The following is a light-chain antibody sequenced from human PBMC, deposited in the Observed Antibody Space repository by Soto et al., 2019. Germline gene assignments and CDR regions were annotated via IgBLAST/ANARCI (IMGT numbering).Light chain of an antibody. Sequence: EIVLTQSPGSLSLSPGERATLSCRASQSFSSSYLAWYQQKPGQAPRLLIYGASSRATGIPDRFSGSGSGTDFTLTISRLEPEDSAVYYCQQYGSSPPGTFGQGTKVE. CDR1: QSFSSSY. V-gene: IGKV3-20*01. CDR3: QQYGSSPPGT. J-gene: IGKJ1*01. CDR2: GAS.